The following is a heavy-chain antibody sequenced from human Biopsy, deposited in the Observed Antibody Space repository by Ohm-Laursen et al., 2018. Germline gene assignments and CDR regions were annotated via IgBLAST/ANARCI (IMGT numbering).Heavy chain of an antibody. CDR3: ARVRSGGRVTVFGVEVKTGWLDT. D-gene: IGHD3-3*01. V-gene: IGHV1-8*01. Sequence: SVKVSCKASGYTFTAYDINWVRQAPGQGLEWMGWMNPANGDAGYAQSFRGRVTMTRSTSITTAYMELSSLGSEDTAVYYCARVRSGGRVTVFGVEVKTGWLDTWGQGTLVTVSS. CDR1: GYTFTAYD. CDR2: MNPANGDA. J-gene: IGHJ5*02.